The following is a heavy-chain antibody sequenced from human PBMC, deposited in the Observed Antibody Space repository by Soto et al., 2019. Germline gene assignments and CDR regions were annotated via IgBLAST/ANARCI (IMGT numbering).Heavy chain of an antibody. Sequence: SETLSLTCTVSGGSISSSSYYWSWIRQPPWKGLEWIGYIYYSGSTYYNPSLKSRVTISVDTSKNQFSLKLSSVTAADTAVYYCARAHDLNLFDEPYFDYWGQGTLVTVSS. V-gene: IGHV4-30-4*01. CDR2: IYYSGST. CDR3: ARAHDLNLFDEPYFDY. CDR1: GGSISSSSYY. D-gene: IGHD3-3*01. J-gene: IGHJ4*02.